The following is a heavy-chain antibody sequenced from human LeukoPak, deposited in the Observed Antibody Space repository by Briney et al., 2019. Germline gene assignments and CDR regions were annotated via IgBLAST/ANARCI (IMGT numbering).Heavy chain of an antibody. Sequence: GGSLRLFCGASGFTFGNTWMGWVRQAPGKGLEWVANISPDGSDKYYVDSVRGRFTISRDNAQNSVNLQMNSLRAEDSAVYYCGRWGVNAGLDRWGQGTLVSVAS. V-gene: IGHV3-7*01. CDR1: GFTFGNTW. J-gene: IGHJ5*02. CDR2: ISPDGSDK. CDR3: GRWGVNAGLDR. D-gene: IGHD3-10*01.